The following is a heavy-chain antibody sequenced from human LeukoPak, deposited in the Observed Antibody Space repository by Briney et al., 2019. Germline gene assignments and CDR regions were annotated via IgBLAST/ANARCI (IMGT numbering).Heavy chain of an antibody. CDR2: ISYDGGNK. CDR3: ARDFYYDSSGYCDY. J-gene: IGHJ4*02. Sequence: GGSLRLSCAASGFTFSSYAMHWVRQAPGKGLEWVAVISYDGGNKYYADSVKGRFTISRDNSKNTLYLQMNSLRAEDTAVYYCARDFYYDSSGYCDYWGQGTLVTVSS. V-gene: IGHV3-30-3*01. D-gene: IGHD3-22*01. CDR1: GFTFSSYA.